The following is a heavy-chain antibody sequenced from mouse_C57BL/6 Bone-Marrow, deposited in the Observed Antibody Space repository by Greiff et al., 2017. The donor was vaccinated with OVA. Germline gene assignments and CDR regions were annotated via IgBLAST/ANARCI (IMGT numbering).Heavy chain of an antibody. CDR1: GYTFTDYE. CDR2: IDPEPGGT. J-gene: IGHJ4*01. Sequence: VQLQQPGAELVRPGASVTLSCKASGYTFTDYEMPWVKQTPVHGLEWIGAIDPEPGGTAYNQKFKGKAILTADKSSSTAYMELRSLTSEDSAVYYCTRGYSNYYAMDYWGQGTSVTVSS. V-gene: IGHV1-15*01. CDR3: TRGYSNYYAMDY. D-gene: IGHD2-5*01.